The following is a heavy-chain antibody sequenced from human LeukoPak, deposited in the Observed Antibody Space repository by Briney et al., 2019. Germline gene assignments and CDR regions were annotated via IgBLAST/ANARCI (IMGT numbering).Heavy chain of an antibody. CDR3: ASSSGYSTYFDY. J-gene: IGHJ4*02. CDR1: GGSISSYY. CDR2: IYYSGST. V-gene: IGHV4-59*08. Sequence: SETLSLTCTVSGGSISSYYWSWIRQPPGKGLEWIGYIYYSGSTNYNPSLKSRVTISVDTSKNQFSLKLSSVTAADTAVYYCASSSGYSTYFDYWGQGTRVAVSS. D-gene: IGHD3-22*01.